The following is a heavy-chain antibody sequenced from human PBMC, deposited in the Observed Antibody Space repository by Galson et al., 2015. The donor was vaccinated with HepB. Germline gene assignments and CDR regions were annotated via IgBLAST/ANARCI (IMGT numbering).Heavy chain of an antibody. D-gene: IGHD5-12*01. Sequence: SVKVSCKASVDTFSGLNFGFSWVRQAPGQGLEWMGWISVYNGNTKYAEKLQGRVKMTTETSTSTGYMELKSLRSDDTAVYYCGRVYQKFSGFDYPIYFDSWGQGTLVTVSS. CDR1: VDTFSGLNFG. J-gene: IGHJ4*02. CDR2: ISVYNGNT. V-gene: IGHV1-18*01. CDR3: GRVYQKFSGFDYPIYFDS.